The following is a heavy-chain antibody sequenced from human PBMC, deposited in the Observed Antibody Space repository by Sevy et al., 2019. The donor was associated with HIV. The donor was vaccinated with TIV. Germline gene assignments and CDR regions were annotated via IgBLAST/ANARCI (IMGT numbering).Heavy chain of an antibody. CDR1: GYIYTDYY. V-gene: IGHV1-2*02. Sequence: ASVKVSCKASGYIYTDYYIHWVRPAPGQGLEWIAWINSDSGVTNYAQRFQGEVTVTRDTSLSTAYLELTNLKSNDTAIYYCARLTTQPTSDLYGLDVWGQGTTVTVSS. J-gene: IGHJ6*02. D-gene: IGHD4-17*01. CDR3: ARLTTQPTSDLYGLDV. CDR2: INSDSGVT.